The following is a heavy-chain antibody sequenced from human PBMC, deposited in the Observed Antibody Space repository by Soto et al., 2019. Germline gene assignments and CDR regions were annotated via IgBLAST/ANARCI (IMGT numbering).Heavy chain of an antibody. CDR1: GGSISSYY. CDR2: ISYSGTT. D-gene: IGHD3-10*01. Sequence: PSETLSLTCTVSGGSISSYYWSWIRQTPGKRLEWIGYISYSGTTNYNPSLKSRVTISVDASKNQFSLQLRSVSAADTAVYFCARSGSGTYPAYYYYGMDVWGQGTTVTVS. CDR3: ARSGSGTYPAYYYYGMDV. V-gene: IGHV4-59*01. J-gene: IGHJ6*02.